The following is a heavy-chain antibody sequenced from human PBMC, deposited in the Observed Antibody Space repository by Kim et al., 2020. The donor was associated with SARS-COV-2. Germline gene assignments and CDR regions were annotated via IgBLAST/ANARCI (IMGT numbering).Heavy chain of an antibody. CDR3: GRDYSD. J-gene: IGHJ4*02. D-gene: IGHD6-13*01. V-gene: IGHV3-7*01. Sequence: GGSLRRSCAASGFTFRSYWMSWVRQAPGKGLEWVANIKEDGSEKYYVDSVKGRFTISRDNAKNSLFLQMNSLRAEDAAVYYCGRDYSDWGQGTLVTVSS. CDR1: GFTFRSYW. CDR2: IKEDGSEK.